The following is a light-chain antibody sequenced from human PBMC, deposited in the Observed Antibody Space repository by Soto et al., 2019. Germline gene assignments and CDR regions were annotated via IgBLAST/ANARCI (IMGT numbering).Light chain of an antibody. V-gene: IGLV1-36*01. CDR3: ASWDDTLSGVV. CDR2: YDD. Sequence: QSVLTQPPSVSGAPGQRVTIFCSGSSSNIGNNAVNWYQQLPGKPPRALIYYDDLLPSGVSKRFSGSNSGTSVSLAISGLQSDDEGDYCASWDDTLSGVVFGEGTKLTVL. J-gene: IGLJ3*02. CDR1: SSNIGNNA.